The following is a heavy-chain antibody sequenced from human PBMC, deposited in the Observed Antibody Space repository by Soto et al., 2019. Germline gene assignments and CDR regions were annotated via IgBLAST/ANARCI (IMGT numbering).Heavy chain of an antibody. CDR3: VKDSDPHPYGSGSHPPS. D-gene: IGHD3-10*01. CDR2: INSNGRNK. Sequence: PGGSLSLSCSASGFTFSNSAMHWVRQAPGRGLEYLAFINSNGRNKFYGDSVEGRFTVSRDNSKNTLYLQMSSLRTDDTALYYCVKDSDPHPYGSGSHPPSWGPGTLVTVSS. V-gene: IGHV3-64D*06. J-gene: IGHJ5*01. CDR1: GFTFSNSA.